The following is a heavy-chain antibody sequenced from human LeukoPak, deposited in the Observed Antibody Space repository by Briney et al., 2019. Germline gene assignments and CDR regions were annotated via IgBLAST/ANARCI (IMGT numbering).Heavy chain of an antibody. V-gene: IGHV4-31*03. Sequence: SETLSLTCTVSGGSISSGGYYWSWIRQHPGKGLEWIGYICYSGSTYYNPSLKSRVTISVDTSKNQFSLKLSSVTAADTAVYYCARRGYSSPFDYWGQGTLVTVSS. CDR3: ARRGYSSPFDY. CDR1: GGSISSGGYY. CDR2: ICYSGST. D-gene: IGHD6-13*01. J-gene: IGHJ4*02.